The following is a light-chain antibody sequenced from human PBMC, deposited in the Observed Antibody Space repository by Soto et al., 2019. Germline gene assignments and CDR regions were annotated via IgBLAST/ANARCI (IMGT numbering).Light chain of an antibody. Sequence: DIQMTQTPSSLSGSIVDRFTITFRTSQNIKRYLNWYQQKPGKAPKLLIYAASSLQSGVPSRFSGSGSGTDFTLTISSLQPEDFATYYCQQSYSTPSCTFGQGTKVDIK. CDR2: AAS. CDR3: QQSYSTPSCT. V-gene: IGKV1-39*01. CDR1: QNIKRY. J-gene: IGKJ1*01.